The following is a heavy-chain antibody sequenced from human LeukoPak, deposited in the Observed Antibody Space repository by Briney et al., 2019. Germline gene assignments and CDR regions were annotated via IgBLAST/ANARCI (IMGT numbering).Heavy chain of an antibody. J-gene: IGHJ6*02. D-gene: IGHD3-10*01. Sequence: GRSLRFSSSPSSHTSSSFSMNWLRQAPGKGLEWVSSISSSSSYIYYADSAKGRFTISRDNAKNSLYLQMNSLRAEDMAVYYCARNGLLRCRELTHGYGMDVWGQGTTVTVSS. CDR2: ISSSSSYI. CDR1: SHTSSSFS. CDR3: ARNGLLRCRELTHGYGMDV. V-gene: IGHV3-21*01.